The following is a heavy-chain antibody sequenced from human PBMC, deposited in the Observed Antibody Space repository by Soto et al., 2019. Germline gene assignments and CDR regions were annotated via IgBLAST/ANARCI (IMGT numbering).Heavy chain of an antibody. CDR1: GFTFSNAW. CDR2: IKTKADGETT. D-gene: IGHD3-16*02. V-gene: IGHV3-15*01. J-gene: IGHJ4*02. CDR3: VIDPSGSN. Sequence: EVQLVESGGGLVKPGGSLRLSCAVSGFTFSNAWMTWVRQAPGKGLEWVGRIKTKADGETTNYAVPVKGRFTILRDDSKATVYLEMNSLQIEDTAVYYCVIDPSGSNRGQGTLVTVSS.